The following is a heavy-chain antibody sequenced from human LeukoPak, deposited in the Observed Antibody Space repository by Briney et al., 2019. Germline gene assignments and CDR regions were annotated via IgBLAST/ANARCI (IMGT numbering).Heavy chain of an antibody. CDR1: GFTFSSYA. V-gene: IGHV3-23*01. Sequence: GGSLRLSCAASGFTFSSYAMSWVRQAPGKGLEWVLAISGSGGSTYYADSVKGRFTISRDNSKDTLYLQMNSLRAEDTAVYYCAKTKKDSSREYWGQGTLVTVSS. CDR2: ISGSGGST. J-gene: IGHJ4*02. CDR3: AKTKKDSSREY. D-gene: IGHD6-13*01.